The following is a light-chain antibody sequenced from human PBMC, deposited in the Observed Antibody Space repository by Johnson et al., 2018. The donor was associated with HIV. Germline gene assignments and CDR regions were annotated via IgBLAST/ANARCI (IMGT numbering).Light chain of an antibody. CDR3: GTWDSSLSAHV. J-gene: IGLJ1*01. Sequence: QSVLTQPPSVSAAPGQKVTIFCSGSSSNIGNNYVSWYQQLPGTAPKLLIYDNNKRPSGIPDRFSGSKSGTSATLGITGLQTGDEADYYCGTWDSSLSAHVFGTGTKVTVL. V-gene: IGLV1-51*01. CDR1: SSNIGNNY. CDR2: DNN.